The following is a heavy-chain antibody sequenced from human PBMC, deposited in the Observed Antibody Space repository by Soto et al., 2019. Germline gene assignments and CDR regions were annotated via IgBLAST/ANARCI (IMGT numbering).Heavy chain of an antibody. CDR1: GFTFRSNA. D-gene: IGHD3-22*01. CDR2: IGTAGDT. V-gene: IGHV3-13*01. J-gene: IGHJ3*02. CDR3: ARAQGTRRDSSGYSNDAFDI. Sequence: EVQLLESGGGLVQPGGSLRLSCAACGFTFRSNAMSWVRQAPGKGLEWVSAIGTAGDTYYPGSVKGRFTISRENAKNSLYLQMNSLRAGDTAVYYCARAQGTRRDSSGYSNDAFDIWGQGTMVTDSS.